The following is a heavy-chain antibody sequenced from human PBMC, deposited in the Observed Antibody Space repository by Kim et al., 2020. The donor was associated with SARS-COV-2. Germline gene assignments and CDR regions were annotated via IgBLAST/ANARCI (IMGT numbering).Heavy chain of an antibody. V-gene: IGHV4-59*01. D-gene: IGHD2-2*01. CDR3: ARSEGRASWHQFDY. CDR2: IYYSGST. J-gene: IGHJ4*02. CDR1: SDSISSYY. Sequence: SETLSLTCSVSSDSISSYYCRWIRQLPGKGLEWLGYIYYSGSTDYHPSLKTRVTISWDTSKNQFSLALTSVTEADTAYYYCARSEGRASWHQFDYWGPGILVTVSS.